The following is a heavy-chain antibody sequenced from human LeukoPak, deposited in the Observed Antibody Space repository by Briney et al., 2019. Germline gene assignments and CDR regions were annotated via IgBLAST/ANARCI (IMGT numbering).Heavy chain of an antibody. J-gene: IGHJ4*02. Sequence: PGGSLRLSCAASGFTFSNYWMQWVRRAPGEGLMWVSRIYSDGSSTIYADSVNGRFTISRDNAKNTLYLQMNNLRAEDTAVYYCARDAYYSFDNWGQGILVTVSS. CDR3: ARDAYYSFDN. V-gene: IGHV3-74*01. CDR1: GFTFSNYW. CDR2: IYSDGSST. D-gene: IGHD1-26*01.